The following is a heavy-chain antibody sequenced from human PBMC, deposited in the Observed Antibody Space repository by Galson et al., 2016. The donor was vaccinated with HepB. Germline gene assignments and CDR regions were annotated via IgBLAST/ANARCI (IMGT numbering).Heavy chain of an antibody. J-gene: IGHJ3*02. Sequence: SVKVSCKASGGTFSSYAITWVRQAPGQGLEWMGAFIPMFGTTNYAQKFQGRVTITADESTSTDYMELSSLRSEDTAVYYCAEGVNYSVWGTYDVFDIWGQGTMVTVSS. V-gene: IGHV1-69*13. CDR2: FIPMFGTT. CDR3: AEGVNYSVWGTYDVFDI. CDR1: GGTFSSYA. D-gene: IGHD3-16*01.